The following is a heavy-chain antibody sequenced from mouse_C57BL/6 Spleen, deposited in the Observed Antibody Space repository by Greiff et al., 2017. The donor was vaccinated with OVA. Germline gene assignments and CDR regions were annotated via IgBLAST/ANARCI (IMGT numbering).Heavy chain of an antibody. D-gene: IGHD1-1*01. Sequence: VQLQQPGAELVMPGASVKLSCKASGYTFTSYWMHWVKQRPGQGLEWIGEIDPSDSYTNYNQKFKGKSTLTVDKSSSTAYMQLSSLTSEDSAVYFCARSYGSSYFGYWGQGTTLPVSS. V-gene: IGHV1-69*01. CDR1: GYTFTSYW. CDR3: ARSYGSSYFGY. J-gene: IGHJ2*01. CDR2: IDPSDSYT.